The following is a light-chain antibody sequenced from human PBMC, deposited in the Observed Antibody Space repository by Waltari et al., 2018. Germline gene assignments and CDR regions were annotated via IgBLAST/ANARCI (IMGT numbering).Light chain of an antibody. J-gene: IGKJ1*01. CDR3: QKYDRLPAT. CDR2: GAS. V-gene: IGKV3-20*01. CDR1: QSVSRF. Sequence: SCRARQSVSRFVSWYQQKPGQSPRLLIYGASTRATGIPDRFSGSGSGTDFSLTISRLEPEDFAVYYCQKYDRLPATFGQGTKVEIK.